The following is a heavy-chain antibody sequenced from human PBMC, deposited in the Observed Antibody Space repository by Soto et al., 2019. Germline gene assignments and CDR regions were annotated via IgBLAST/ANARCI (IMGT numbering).Heavy chain of an antibody. CDR3: AHIVVVTAVLAFDI. CDR1: GFTFSSYA. V-gene: IGHV3-30-3*01. CDR2: ISYDGSNK. J-gene: IGHJ3*02. Sequence: QVQLVESGGGVVQPGRSLRLSCAASGFTFSSYAMHWVRQAPGKGLEWVAVISYDGSNKYYADSVKGRFTISRDNSKNTRYLQMNSLRAEDTAVYYCAHIVVVTAVLAFDIWGQGTMVTVSS. D-gene: IGHD2-21*02.